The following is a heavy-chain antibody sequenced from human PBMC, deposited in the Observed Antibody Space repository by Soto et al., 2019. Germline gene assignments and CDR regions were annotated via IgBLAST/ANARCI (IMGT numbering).Heavy chain of an antibody. V-gene: IGHV4-4*02. CDR3: ATRIYGTYYFDY. CDR2: IYHTGST. D-gene: IGHD3-10*01. Sequence: SETLSLTCTVSGVSISSSQWWSWVRQPPGKGLEWIGEIYHTGSTSYSPSLMGRVTISVDKSKNHFSLNLNSVTAADTAMYYCATRIYGTYYFDYWGQGALVTVSS. CDR1: GVSISSSQW. J-gene: IGHJ4*02.